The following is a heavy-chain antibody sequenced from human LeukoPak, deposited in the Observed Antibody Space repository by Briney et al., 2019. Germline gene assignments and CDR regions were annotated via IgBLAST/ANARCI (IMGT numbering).Heavy chain of an antibody. CDR1: GYSFSNYR. CDR2: IYSGDSDT. CDR3: ARQSVNYDYLWGSYDC. Sequence: GEALKISRKGSGYSFSNYRIGWVRPVAGKGLEWMGIIYSGDSDTRYGPSFQGQVTISADKSISTAYLQWSSLKASDTAMYYCARQSVNYDYLWGSYDCWGQGTLVTVSS. D-gene: IGHD3-16*01. J-gene: IGHJ4*02. V-gene: IGHV5-51*01.